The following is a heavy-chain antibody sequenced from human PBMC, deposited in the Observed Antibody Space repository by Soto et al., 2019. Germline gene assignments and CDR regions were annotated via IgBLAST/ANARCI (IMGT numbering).Heavy chain of an antibody. J-gene: IGHJ4*02. V-gene: IGHV2-5*01. D-gene: IGHD5-12*01. CDR3: AHSDGGYEIIYFDF. CDR2: IYYNDDR. Sequence: SGPTLVNPAQTLTLTCTFSGFSFTTAGVAVGWIRQTPGGALEWLTLIYYNDDRRFSPSLKTRLTITGDTSKNQVVLSLTNVDPGDTATYFCAHSDGGYEIIYFDFWGQGIPVTVSS. CDR1: GFSFTTAGVA.